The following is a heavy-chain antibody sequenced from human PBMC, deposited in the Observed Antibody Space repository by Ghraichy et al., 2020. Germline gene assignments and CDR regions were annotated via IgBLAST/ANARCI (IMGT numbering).Heavy chain of an antibody. Sequence: SETLSLTCTVSGGSVSSGTYYWSWIRQPPGKGLEWIGYIYYSGSTNYNPSLKSRVTISVDTSKNQFSLKLSSVTAADTAVYYCARADYGPPAFDYWGQGTLVTVSS. CDR3: ARADYGPPAFDY. J-gene: IGHJ4*02. CDR2: IYYSGST. D-gene: IGHD3-16*01. CDR1: GGSVSSGTYY. V-gene: IGHV4-61*01.